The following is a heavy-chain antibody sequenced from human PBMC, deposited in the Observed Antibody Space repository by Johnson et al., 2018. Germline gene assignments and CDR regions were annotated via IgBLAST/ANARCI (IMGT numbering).Heavy chain of an antibody. CDR1: GFTFDNYA. J-gene: IGHJ6*02. V-gene: IGHV3-9*01. CDR3: ARAAAGTGYYYYGMDV. D-gene: IGHD6-13*01. Sequence: EVQLVETGGGLVQPGRSLRLSCAASGFTFDNYAMHWVRQAPGKGLEWVSGISWNSGSIGYADSVKGRFTISRDNAKNSLYLQMNSRRAVDTALYYCARAAAGTGYYYYGMDVWGQGTTVTVSS. CDR2: ISWNSGSI.